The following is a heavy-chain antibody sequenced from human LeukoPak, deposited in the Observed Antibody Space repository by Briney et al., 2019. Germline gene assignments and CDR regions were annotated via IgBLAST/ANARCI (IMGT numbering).Heavy chain of an antibody. V-gene: IGHV4-59*01. Sequence: SETLSLTCTVSGGSISSYYWSWIRQPPGKGLEWIGYIYYSGSTNYNPSLKSRVTISVYTSKNQFSLKLSSVTAADTAVYYCATFSSSTLYYYGMDVWGQGTTVTVSS. CDR3: ATFSSSTLYYYGMDV. D-gene: IGHD6-6*01. CDR1: GGSISSYY. J-gene: IGHJ6*02. CDR2: IYYSGST.